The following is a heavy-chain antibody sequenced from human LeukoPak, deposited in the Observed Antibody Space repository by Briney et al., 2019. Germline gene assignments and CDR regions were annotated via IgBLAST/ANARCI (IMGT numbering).Heavy chain of an antibody. CDR2: IYASGSP. V-gene: IGHV4-4*07. CDR3: ARDLRSSGYYHYSDQ. D-gene: IGHD3-22*01. J-gene: IGHJ4*02. Sequence: SETLSLTCTVSGASIRSYYWSWIRQPAGKGLEWIGRIYASGSPNYNPSLKSRVTMSLDTSRNHFSLKLSSVTAADTAVYYCARDLRSSGYYHYSDQWGQGTLVTVSS. CDR1: GASIRSYY.